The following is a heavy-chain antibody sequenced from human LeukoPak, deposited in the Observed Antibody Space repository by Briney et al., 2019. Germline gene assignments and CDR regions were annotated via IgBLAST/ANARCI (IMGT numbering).Heavy chain of an antibody. D-gene: IGHD3-22*01. CDR1: GYTFTGYY. CDR3: ARDSRITMIVVVNNFDY. CDR2: INPNSGGT. J-gene: IGHJ4*02. V-gene: IGHV1-2*02. Sequence: ASVKVSCKASGYTFTGYYMHWVRQAPGQGLEWMGWINPNSGGTNYAQKFQGRVTMTRDTSISTAYMELSRLRSDDTAVYYCARDSRITMIVVVNNFDYWGQGTLVTVSS.